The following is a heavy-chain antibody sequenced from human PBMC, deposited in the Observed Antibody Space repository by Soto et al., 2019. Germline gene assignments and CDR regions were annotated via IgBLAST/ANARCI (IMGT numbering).Heavy chain of an antibody. V-gene: IGHV1-2*02. CDR2: INPDSGGT. CDR3: TRKVRDYNFDY. Sequence: ASVKVSCKASGYTFSGYYMHWVRQAPGQGLEWMGWINPDSGGTNYAQKFQGRVTMTRDTSISTAYMELSRLRSDDTAVYYCTRKVRDYNFDYWGQGALVTVSS. CDR1: GYTFSGYY. D-gene: IGHD4-17*01. J-gene: IGHJ4*02.